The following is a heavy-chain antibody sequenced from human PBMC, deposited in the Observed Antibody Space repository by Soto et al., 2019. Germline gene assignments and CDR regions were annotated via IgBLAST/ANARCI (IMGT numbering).Heavy chain of an antibody. J-gene: IGHJ4*02. D-gene: IGHD3-10*01. Sequence: EVQLVESGGGLVQPAGSLRLSCAATGFTFSSYDMHWVRQVTEKGLEWVSAIGTARDAYYPHSVKGRFTIARETAKLSLYLQMNSLRAGDTIVYYCARAFITGVLDYWGQGTLVTVSS. CDR3: ARAFITGVLDY. V-gene: IGHV3-13*04. CDR1: GFTFSSYD. CDR2: IGTARDA.